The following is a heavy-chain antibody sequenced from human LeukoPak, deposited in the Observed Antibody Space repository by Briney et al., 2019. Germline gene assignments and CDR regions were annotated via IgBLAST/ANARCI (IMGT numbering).Heavy chain of an antibody. Sequence: GGSLRLSCAASGFTFSDYYMSWIRQAPGKGLEWVSYISSSGSNIYYADSVKGRFTISRDNAKNSLYLQMNSLRAEDTAVYYCARDRWLVWSDYWGQGTLVTVSS. D-gene: IGHD6-19*01. CDR3: ARDRWLVWSDY. V-gene: IGHV3-11*04. J-gene: IGHJ4*02. CDR2: ISSSGSNI. CDR1: GFTFSDYY.